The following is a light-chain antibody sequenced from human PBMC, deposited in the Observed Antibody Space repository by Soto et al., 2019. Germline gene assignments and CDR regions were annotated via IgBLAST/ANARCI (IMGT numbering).Light chain of an antibody. CDR2: GAS. V-gene: IGKV3-15*01. Sequence: EIVMPQSPATLSVSPGERATLSCRASQSVSSNLAWYQQKPGQAPRLLIYGASTRATGIPARFSGSGSGTEFTLTISSLQSEDFAVYYCQQYNNWPRTFGQGNKVEIK. J-gene: IGKJ1*01. CDR3: QQYNNWPRT. CDR1: QSVSSN.